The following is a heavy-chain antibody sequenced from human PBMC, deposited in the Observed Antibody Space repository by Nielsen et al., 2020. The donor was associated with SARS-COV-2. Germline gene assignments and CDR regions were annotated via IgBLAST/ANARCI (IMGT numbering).Heavy chain of an antibody. J-gene: IGHJ4*02. CDR1: GFTFSDYA. Sequence: GGSLRLSCAASGFTFSDYAMSWVRQAPGKGLEWVSAISRSGDSTYYADYVKGRFTISRDNSKETLYLQINSLRAEDTAVYYCAIPSSGYNYGIFDSWGQGTLVIVSS. CDR2: ISRSGDST. CDR3: AIPSSGYNYGIFDS. D-gene: IGHD5-18*01. V-gene: IGHV3-23*01.